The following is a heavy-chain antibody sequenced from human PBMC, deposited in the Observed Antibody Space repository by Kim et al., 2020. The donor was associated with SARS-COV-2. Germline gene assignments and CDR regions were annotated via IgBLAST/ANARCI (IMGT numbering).Heavy chain of an antibody. J-gene: IGHJ1*01. Sequence: GGSLRLSCAASGFSISDHYMDWVRQAPGKGLEWVGRTTHKANSYTTEYAASVKGRFTISRDDSRNSLYLQMNSLKTEDTAVYYCIRRAVTTGYFQHWGQGTLVTVSS. D-gene: IGHD4-17*01. CDR3: IRRAVTTGYFQH. CDR2: TTHKANSYTT. CDR1: GFSISDHY. V-gene: IGHV3-72*01.